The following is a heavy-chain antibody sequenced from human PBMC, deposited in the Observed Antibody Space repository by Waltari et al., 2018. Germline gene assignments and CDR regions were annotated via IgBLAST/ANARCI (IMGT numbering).Heavy chain of an antibody. CDR2: ISSSSSTI. V-gene: IGHV3-48*01. Sequence: EVQLVESGGGLVQPGGSLRLSCAASGFTFSSYSMNWVRQAPGKGLEWVSYISSSSSTIYYADSVKGRFTISRDKAKNSLYLQMNSLRAEDTAVYYCAREGSSGLGYYYYGMDVWGQGTTVTVSS. CDR3: AREGSSGLGYYYYGMDV. CDR1: GFTFSSYS. D-gene: IGHD1-26*01. J-gene: IGHJ6*02.